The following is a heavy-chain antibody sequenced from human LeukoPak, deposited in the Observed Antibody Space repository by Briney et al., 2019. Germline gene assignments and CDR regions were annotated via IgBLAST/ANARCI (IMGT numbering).Heavy chain of an antibody. CDR1: GFTLSSYA. D-gene: IGHD1-1*01. V-gene: IGHV3-23*01. Sequence: GGSLRLSCAASGFTLSSYAMNWVRQAPGKGLEWVSVISVSGGDTYYADSVKGRFTISRDNSKNTVYLQMSSLGAEDTAIYYCAKDAYNWNGYYFDSWGRGTLVTVSS. CDR2: ISVSGGDT. J-gene: IGHJ4*02. CDR3: AKDAYNWNGYYFDS.